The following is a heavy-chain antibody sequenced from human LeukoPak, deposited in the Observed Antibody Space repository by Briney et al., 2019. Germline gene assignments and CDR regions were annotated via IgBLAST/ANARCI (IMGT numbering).Heavy chain of an antibody. CDR1: GGSISSGGYY. Sequence: SQTLSLTCIVSGGSISSGGYYWSWIRQHPGKGLEWIGYIYYSGSTYYNPSLKSRVTISVDTSKNQFSLKLSSVTAADTAVYCCARWAVAAKTWFNWFDPWGQGTLVTVSS. D-gene: IGHD2-15*01. CDR2: IYYSGST. V-gene: IGHV4-31*03. J-gene: IGHJ5*02. CDR3: ARWAVAAKTWFNWFDP.